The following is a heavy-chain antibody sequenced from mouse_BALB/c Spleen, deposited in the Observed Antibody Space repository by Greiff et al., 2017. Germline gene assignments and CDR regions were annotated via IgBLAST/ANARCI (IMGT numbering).Heavy chain of an antibody. Sequence: ESGPGLVKPSQSLSLTCTVTGYSITSDYAWNWIRQFPGNKLEWMGYISYSGSTSYNPSLKSRISITRDTSKNQFFLQLNSVTTEDTATYYCARGYDASMDYWGQGTSVTVSS. CDR3: ARGYDASMDY. CDR2: ISYSGST. CDR1: GYSITSDYA. J-gene: IGHJ4*01. D-gene: IGHD2-2*01. V-gene: IGHV3-2*02.